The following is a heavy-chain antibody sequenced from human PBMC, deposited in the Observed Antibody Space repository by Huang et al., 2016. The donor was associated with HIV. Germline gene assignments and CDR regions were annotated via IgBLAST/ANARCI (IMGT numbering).Heavy chain of an antibody. CDR3: ARDPKYHRIGYYRQRRGIDI. D-gene: IGHD3-22*01. J-gene: IGHJ3*02. V-gene: IGHV1-18*01. Sequence: QIQLMQSGPELKQPGASVKVSCKSSGYTFTSYGITWVRQAPGQGPEWMGWSSASSGATEYGQKFQGRVTLTTDTSTNRADMELRSLRSDDTAKYYCARDPKYHRIGYYRQRRGIDIWGQGTMVIVSS. CDR2: SSASSGAT. CDR1: GYTFTSYG.